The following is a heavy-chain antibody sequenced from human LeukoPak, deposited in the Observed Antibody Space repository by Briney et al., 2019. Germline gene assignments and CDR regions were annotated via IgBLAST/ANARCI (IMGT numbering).Heavy chain of an antibody. J-gene: IGHJ4*02. CDR1: GGSISSYY. Sequence: SETLSLTCTVSGGSISSYYWSWIRQPPGKGLEWIGYIYYSGSTNYNPSLKSRVTISVDTSKNQFSLKLSSVPAADTAVYYCARDQYGDYVFDYWGQGTLVTVYS. CDR2: IYYSGST. D-gene: IGHD4-17*01. V-gene: IGHV4-59*01. CDR3: ARDQYGDYVFDY.